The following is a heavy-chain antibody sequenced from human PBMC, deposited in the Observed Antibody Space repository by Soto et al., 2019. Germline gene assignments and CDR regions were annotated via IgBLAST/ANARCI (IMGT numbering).Heavy chain of an antibody. CDR3: AIVSIAPYYYGMDV. V-gene: IGHV6-1*01. CDR1: GDSFSSNTDA. Sequence: PSQTLSLTCTISGDSFSSNTDAWNWIRQSPSRGLEWLGRTYYRSKWYNDYAVSVKSRITINPDTSKNQFSLQLNSVTPEDTAVYYCAIVSIAPYYYGMDVWAQRTTVTVSS. J-gene: IGHJ6*02. CDR2: TYYRSKWYN.